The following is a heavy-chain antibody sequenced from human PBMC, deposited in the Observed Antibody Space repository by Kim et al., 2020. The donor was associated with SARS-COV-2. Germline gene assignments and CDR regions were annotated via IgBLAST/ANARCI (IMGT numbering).Heavy chain of an antibody. Sequence: GGSLRLSCAASGFTFSDYYMSWIRQAPGKGLEWVSYISSSSSYTNYADSVKGRFTISIDNAKNSLYLQINRLRAEYTAVYYCARSSITMVRTLCRVSGGMDVWGQGALVTVSS. J-gene: IGHJ6*02. CDR2: ISSSSSYT. CDR1: GFTFSDYY. D-gene: IGHD3-10*01. V-gene: IGHV3-11*06. CDR3: ARSSITMVRTLCRVSGGMDV.